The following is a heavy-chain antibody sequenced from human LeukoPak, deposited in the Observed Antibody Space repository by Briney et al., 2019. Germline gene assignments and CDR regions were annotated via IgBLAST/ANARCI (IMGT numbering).Heavy chain of an antibody. J-gene: IGHJ4*02. CDR2: ISYDGSNK. D-gene: IGHD6-19*01. V-gene: IGHV3-30-3*01. Sequence: PGGSLRLSCAASGFTFSSYAMHWVRQAPGKGLEWVAVISYDGSNKYYADSVKGRFTISRDNSKNTLYLQMNSLRAEDTAVYYCARPPGSSGWYDYWGQGTLVTVSS. CDR3: ARPPGSSGWYDY. CDR1: GFTFSSYA.